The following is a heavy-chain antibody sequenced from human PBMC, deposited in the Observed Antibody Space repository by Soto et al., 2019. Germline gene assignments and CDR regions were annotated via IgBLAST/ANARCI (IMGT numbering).Heavy chain of an antibody. CDR1: GGSISSGGYY. V-gene: IGHV4-31*03. J-gene: IGHJ6*02. Sequence: PSETLSLTCTVSGGSISSGGYYWSWIRQHPGKGLEWIGYIYYSGSTYYNPSLKSRVTISVDTSKNQFSLKLSSVTAADTAVYYCARDLVGADYYYYGMDVWGQGTTVTVSS. CDR2: IYYSGST. CDR3: ARDLVGADYYYYGMDV. D-gene: IGHD1-26*01.